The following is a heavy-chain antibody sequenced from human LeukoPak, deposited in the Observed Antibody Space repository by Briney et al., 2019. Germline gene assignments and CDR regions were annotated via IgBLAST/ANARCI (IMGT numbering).Heavy chain of an antibody. Sequence: SETLSLTCTVSGGSISSGGSYWSWIRQHPGKGLEWIGYIYYSGSTYYNPSLKSRVTISVDTSKNQFSLKLSSVTAADTAVYYCARTYYYDRYFDYWGQGTLVTVSS. CDR3: ARTYYYDRYFDY. D-gene: IGHD3-22*01. J-gene: IGHJ4*02. V-gene: IGHV4-31*03. CDR1: GGSISSGGSY. CDR2: IYYSGST.